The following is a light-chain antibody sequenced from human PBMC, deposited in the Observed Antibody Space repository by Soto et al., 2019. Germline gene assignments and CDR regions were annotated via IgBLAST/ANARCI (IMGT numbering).Light chain of an antibody. Sequence: EVVLTQSPGTVSLSPGERATLSCRASQSVSSTYSGWHQQNPGQAPRLLIYAASSRATGRPDRLSGSGSGTEVTLIISRLEAEDSAVYYCQQYTTAPEWTFGQGTKVEIK. CDR1: QSVSSTY. CDR3: QQYTTAPEWT. CDR2: AAS. V-gene: IGKV3-20*01. J-gene: IGKJ1*01.